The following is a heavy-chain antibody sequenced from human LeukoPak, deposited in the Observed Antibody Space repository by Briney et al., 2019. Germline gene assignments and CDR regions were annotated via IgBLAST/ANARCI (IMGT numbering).Heavy chain of an antibody. Sequence: SETLSLTCTVSGGSISSYYWSWIRQPPGKGLEWIGYINYSGSTNYNPSLKSRVTISLDTSKNQFSLKLSSVTAADTAVYYCARSGSYAAAGDYWGQGTLVTVSS. D-gene: IGHD2-15*01. V-gene: IGHV4-59*08. CDR3: ARSGSYAAAGDY. J-gene: IGHJ4*02. CDR2: INYSGST. CDR1: GGSISSYY.